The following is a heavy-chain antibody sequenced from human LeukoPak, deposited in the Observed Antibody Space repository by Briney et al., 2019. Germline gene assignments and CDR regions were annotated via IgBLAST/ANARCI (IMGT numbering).Heavy chain of an antibody. D-gene: IGHD6-19*01. V-gene: IGHV3-13*01. CDR3: ARSLYSSGWSPFDY. J-gene: IGHJ4*02. CDR2: IGTAGDT. Sequence: PGGSLRLSCAASGFTLSSYDMHWVRQATGKGLEWVSAIGTAGDTYYPGSVKGRFTISRENAKNSLYLQMNSLRAGDTAVYYCARSLYSSGWSPFDYWGQGTLVTVSS. CDR1: GFTLSSYD.